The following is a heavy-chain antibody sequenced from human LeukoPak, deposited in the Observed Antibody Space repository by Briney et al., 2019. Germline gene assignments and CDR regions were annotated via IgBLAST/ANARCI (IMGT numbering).Heavy chain of an antibody. V-gene: IGHV4-59*01. Sequence: PSETLSLTCSVSGGSISSYYWSWIRQPPGKGLEWIGYIYYSGSTNYNPSLKSRVTISVDTSKNQFSLKLNSVTAADTALYYCARVASSGYDFDYWGQGTLVTVSS. CDR2: IYYSGST. CDR1: GGSISSYY. D-gene: IGHD5-12*01. CDR3: ARVASSGYDFDY. J-gene: IGHJ4*02.